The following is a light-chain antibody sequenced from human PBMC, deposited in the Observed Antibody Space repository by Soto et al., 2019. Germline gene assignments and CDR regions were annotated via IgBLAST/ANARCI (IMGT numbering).Light chain of an antibody. CDR1: SSNIGNNY. Sequence: QSVLTQPPSVSAAPGQKVTISCSGSSSNIGNNYVSWYQQLPGTVPKLLIYDNNKRPSGIPDRFSGSKSGTSATLGITGLQTGDEADYYCGTWDSSLSAEFGGGTKLTVL. J-gene: IGLJ3*02. V-gene: IGLV1-51*01. CDR2: DNN. CDR3: GTWDSSLSAE.